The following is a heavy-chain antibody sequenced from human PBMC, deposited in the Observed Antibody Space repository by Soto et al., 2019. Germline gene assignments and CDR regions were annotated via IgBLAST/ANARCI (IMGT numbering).Heavy chain of an antibody. V-gene: IGHV4-59*02. Sequence: SETLSLTCSFSGDSVTSHYLTWIRQSPEKGLEWIGYMHYTGFSHYNPSLKSRLTISVDRSKNQFTLQLTSVTVEDTAVYYSATSYGNAGYTYWGQGTQVTVSS. CDR2: MHYTGFS. CDR3: ATSYGNAGYTY. CDR1: GDSVTSHY. D-gene: IGHD1-1*01. J-gene: IGHJ4*02.